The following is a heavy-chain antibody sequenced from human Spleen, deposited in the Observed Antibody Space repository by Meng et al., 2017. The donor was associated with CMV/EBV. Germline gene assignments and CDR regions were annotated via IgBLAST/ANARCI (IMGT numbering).Heavy chain of an antibody. CDR2: IDHSGIT. V-gene: IGHV4-30-4*08. CDR3: ARISTLYWNLHL. Sequence: QLQESGPDLVKPSQTLSLTCTVSGDSISSGDHYWSWIRQPPGKGLEWIGHIDHSGITYYNPSLESRVTISVDTSKKRFSLTLNSVTAADTAVYYCARISTLYWNLHLWGPGTLVTVSS. J-gene: IGHJ2*01. CDR1: GDSISSGDHY.